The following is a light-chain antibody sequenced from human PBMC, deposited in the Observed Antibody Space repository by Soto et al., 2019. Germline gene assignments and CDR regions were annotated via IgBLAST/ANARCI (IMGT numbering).Light chain of an antibody. Sequence: QSVRTQPPSASGSPGQSVTISCTGTSSDVGGYNYVSWYQQHPGKAPKLMIYEVSKRPSGVPDRFSGSKSGNTASLTVSGLQAEDEADYYCSSYAGSNTRYVFGTGTKVTVL. J-gene: IGLJ1*01. CDR3: SSYAGSNTRYV. V-gene: IGLV2-8*01. CDR1: SSDVGGYNY. CDR2: EVS.